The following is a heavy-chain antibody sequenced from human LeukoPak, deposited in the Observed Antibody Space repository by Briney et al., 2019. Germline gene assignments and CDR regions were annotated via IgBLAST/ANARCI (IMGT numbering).Heavy chain of an antibody. CDR3: ARGPHYYDFWSGYRTGTPIKYYYGMDV. J-gene: IGHJ6*02. CDR2: ISSSSSYI. CDR1: GFTFSSYS. V-gene: IGHV3-21*01. D-gene: IGHD3-3*01. Sequence: PGGSLRLSCAASGFTFSSYSMNWVRQAPGKGLEWVSSISSSSSYIYYADSVKGRFTISRDNAKNSLYLQMNSLRAEDTAVYYCARGPHYYDFWSGYRTGTPIKYYYGMDVWGQGTTVTVSS.